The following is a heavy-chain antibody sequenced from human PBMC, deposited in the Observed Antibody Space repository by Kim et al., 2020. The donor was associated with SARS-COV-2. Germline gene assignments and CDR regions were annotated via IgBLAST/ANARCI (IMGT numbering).Heavy chain of an antibody. CDR1: GGSISSYY. J-gene: IGHJ4*02. V-gene: IGHV4-59*13. CDR3: ARVAPVLWFGEFLPYFDY. D-gene: IGHD3-10*01. Sequence: SETLSLTCTVSGGSISSYYWSWIRQPPGKGLEWIGYIYYSGSTNYNPSLKSRVTISVDTSKNQFSLKLSSVTAADTAVYYCARVAPVLWFGEFLPYFDYWGQGTLVTVSS. CDR2: IYYSGST.